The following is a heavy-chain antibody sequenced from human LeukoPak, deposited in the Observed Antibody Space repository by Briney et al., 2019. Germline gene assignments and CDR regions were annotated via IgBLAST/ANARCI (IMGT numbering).Heavy chain of an antibody. CDR3: ARDAQRGFDYSNSLQY. D-gene: IGHD4-11*01. J-gene: IGHJ4*02. Sequence: PWTSLRLSCAASGFIFSHYGMHWVRQAPGKGLEWVAVIWSDGTNRYYADSVKGRFTINRDDSQKRVFLQMNSLRAEDTAVYYCARDAQRGFDYSNSLQYWGQGTLVTVSS. CDR1: GFIFSHYG. CDR2: IWSDGTNR. V-gene: IGHV3-33*01.